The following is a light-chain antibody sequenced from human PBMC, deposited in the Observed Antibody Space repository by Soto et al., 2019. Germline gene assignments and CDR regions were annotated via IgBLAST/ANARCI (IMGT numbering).Light chain of an antibody. Sequence: AIQMTQSPSSLSASVGDRVTITCRATQDISDDVAWYQQTPGKAPKLLISGASRLQSGVPSRFSGSGSGAAFTLTITSLRPEDSATYFCLQNHNYPRTFGQGTKV. V-gene: IGKV1-6*01. CDR2: GAS. J-gene: IGKJ1*01. CDR3: LQNHNYPRT. CDR1: QDISDD.